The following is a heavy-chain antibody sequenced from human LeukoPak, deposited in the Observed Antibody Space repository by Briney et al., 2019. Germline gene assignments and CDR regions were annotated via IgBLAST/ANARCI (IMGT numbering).Heavy chain of an antibody. J-gene: IGHJ6*02. CDR1: GFPVSTSY. D-gene: IGHD3-10*01. Sequence: PGGSLRLSCAASGFPVSTSYVSWVRQAPGKGLEWVSLIYSGGRTDYADSVKGRFTISRDNSKNTLYLQMNSLRAEDTAVYYCARDSRFSDYYYGMDVWGQGTTVTVSS. CDR2: IYSGGRT. V-gene: IGHV3-53*01. CDR3: ARDSRFSDYYYGMDV.